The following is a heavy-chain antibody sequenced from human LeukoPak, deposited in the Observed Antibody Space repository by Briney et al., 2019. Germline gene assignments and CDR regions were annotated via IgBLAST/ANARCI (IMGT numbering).Heavy chain of an antibody. Sequence: GGSLRLSCAACGFTFSSYDMHWVRQATGKGLEWVSAIGTAGDTYYPGSVKGQFTISRENAKNSLYLQMNSLRAGDTAVYYCAKTGGFGTYNWFDPWGQGTLVTVSP. J-gene: IGHJ5*02. CDR2: IGTAGDT. V-gene: IGHV3-13*03. CDR1: GFTFSSYD. CDR3: AKTGGFGTYNWFDP. D-gene: IGHD3-10*01.